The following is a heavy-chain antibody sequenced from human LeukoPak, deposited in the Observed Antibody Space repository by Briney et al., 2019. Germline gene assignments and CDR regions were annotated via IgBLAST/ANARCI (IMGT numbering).Heavy chain of an antibody. V-gene: IGHV5-10-1*01. Sequence: PGESLRISCKGSGYSFSSYWISWVRQMPGKGLERMGKIDPSDSYTAYSPSFQGHVTISADRSVSTAYLQWSSLKASDTAMYYCARPAVAGQNWYFDLWGRGTLVTVSS. CDR3: ARPAVAGQNWYFDL. CDR2: IDPSDSYT. J-gene: IGHJ2*01. CDR1: GYSFSSYW. D-gene: IGHD6-19*01.